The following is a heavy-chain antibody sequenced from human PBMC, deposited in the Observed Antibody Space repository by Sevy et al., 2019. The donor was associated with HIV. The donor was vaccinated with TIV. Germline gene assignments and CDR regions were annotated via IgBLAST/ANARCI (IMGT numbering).Heavy chain of an antibody. J-gene: IGHJ4*02. V-gene: IGHV3-23*01. Sequence: GGSLRLSCAASGFTFSSYAMTWVRQAPGKGLEWVSTITMSGGSTYHADSVKGRFTISRENSKNTLWLQMNSLRGEDTAVYYCAKGYSYFDYWGQGTLVTVSS. CDR3: AKGYSYFDY. CDR2: ITMSGGST. CDR1: GFTFSSYA. D-gene: IGHD5-18*01.